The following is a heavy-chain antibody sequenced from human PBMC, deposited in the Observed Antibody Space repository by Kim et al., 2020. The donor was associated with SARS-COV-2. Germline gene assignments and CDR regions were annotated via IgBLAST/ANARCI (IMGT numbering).Heavy chain of an antibody. CDR3: AKGGSGVVPAAIPNDY. D-gene: IGHD2-2*01. CDR1: GFTFSSYA. J-gene: IGHJ4*02. CDR2: ISGSGGST. Sequence: GGSLRLSCAASGFTFSSYAMSWVRQAPGKGLEWVSAISGSGGSTYYADSVKGRFTISRDNSKNTLYLQMNSLRAEDTAVYYCAKGGSGVVPAAIPNDYWGQGTLVTVSS. V-gene: IGHV3-23*01.